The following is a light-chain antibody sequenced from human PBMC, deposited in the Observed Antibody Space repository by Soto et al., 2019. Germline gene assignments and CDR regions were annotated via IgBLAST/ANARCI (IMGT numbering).Light chain of an antibody. J-gene: IGKJ1*01. CDR3: MQALQTPWT. CDR2: LVS. V-gene: IGKV2-28*01. CDR1: QSLLHSNGYNY. Sequence: DIVMTQSPRSLPVTPGEPASISCRSSQSLLHSNGYNYLDWYLQKPGQSPQLLIYLVSTRASGVPDRFSGSGSGTDFTLKIARVEADDVGVYYCMQALQTPWTFGQGTKVEIK.